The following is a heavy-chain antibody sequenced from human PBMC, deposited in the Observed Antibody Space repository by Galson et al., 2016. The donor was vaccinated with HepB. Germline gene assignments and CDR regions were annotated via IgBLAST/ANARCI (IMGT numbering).Heavy chain of an antibody. V-gene: IGHV5-51*01. CDR3: ARRPDTPDAFDI. D-gene: IGHD2-15*01. Sequence: QSGAEVKKPGESLRISCKGSGYNFTSYWISWVRQMPGKGLEWMGIIYPGDSETIYSPSFQGHVTLSVDKSTSTAYLRWSSLKASDTAMYYCARRPDTPDAFDIWGQGTMVIVSS. CDR2: IYPGDSET. J-gene: IGHJ3*02. CDR1: GYNFTSYW.